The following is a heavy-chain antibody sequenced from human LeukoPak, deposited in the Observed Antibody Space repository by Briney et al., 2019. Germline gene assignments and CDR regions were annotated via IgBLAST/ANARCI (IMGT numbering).Heavy chain of an antibody. V-gene: IGHV1-46*01. CDR3: ATDGGGYSGYVMLDY. J-gene: IGHJ4*02. CDR1: GYTFSSHY. CDR2: INPSGGRT. D-gene: IGHD5-12*01. Sequence: ASVKVSCKAFGYTFSSHYIHCVRQAPGQGLEWMGVINPSGGRTTYAQKFQGRVTMTRDTSTSTVYMELSSLRSEDTAVYYCATDGGGYSGYVMLDYWGQGTLVTVSS.